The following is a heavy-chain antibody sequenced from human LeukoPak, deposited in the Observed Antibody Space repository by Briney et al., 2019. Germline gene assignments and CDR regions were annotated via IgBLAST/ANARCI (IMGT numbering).Heavy chain of an antibody. J-gene: IGHJ4*02. CDR3: AREPDPSYSGTPDY. CDR1: GYTFTSYG. V-gene: IGHV1-18*01. D-gene: IGHD1-26*01. Sequence: ASVKVSCKASGYTFTSYGISWVRQAPGQGLEWMGWISAYNGNTNHAQKLQGRVTMTTDTSTSTAYMELRSLRSDDSAVYYCAREPDPSYSGTPDYWGQGTLVTVSS. CDR2: ISAYNGNT.